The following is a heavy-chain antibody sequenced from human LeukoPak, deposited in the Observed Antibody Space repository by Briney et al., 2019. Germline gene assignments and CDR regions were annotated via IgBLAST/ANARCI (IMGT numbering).Heavy chain of an antibody. CDR3: ASLVGGSGWTGYYFDY. J-gene: IGHJ4*02. CDR2: IYSGGST. V-gene: IGHV3-53*01. D-gene: IGHD6-19*01. CDR1: GFTVSTTY. Sequence: PGGSLRLSCAASGFTVSTTYMNWVRHSPGKGLEWVSVIYSGGSTYYADSVKGRFTISRDISKNTLYLQMNSLRAEDTAVYYCASLVGGSGWTGYYFDYWGQGTLVTVSS.